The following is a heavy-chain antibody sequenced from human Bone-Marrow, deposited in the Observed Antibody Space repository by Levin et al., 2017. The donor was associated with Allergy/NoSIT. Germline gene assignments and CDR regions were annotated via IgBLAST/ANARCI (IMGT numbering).Heavy chain of an antibody. Sequence: SETLSLTCAVYGGSFSGYYWSWIRQPPGKGLEWIGEINHSGSTNYNPSLKSRVTISVDTSKNQFSLKLSSVTAADTAVYYCARRGADGGDYWGQGTLVTVSS. D-gene: IGHD3-16*01. CDR3: ARRGADGGDY. CDR1: GGSFSGYY. CDR2: INHSGST. J-gene: IGHJ4*02. V-gene: IGHV4-34*01.